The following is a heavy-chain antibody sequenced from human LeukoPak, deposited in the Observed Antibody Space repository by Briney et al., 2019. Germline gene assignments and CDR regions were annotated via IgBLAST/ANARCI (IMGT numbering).Heavy chain of an antibody. CDR1: GFAFNNYW. Sequence: GGSLRLSCAASGFAFNNYWMHWVRQTPGKGLVWVSRINGDGTITNYADSMKGRFTISRDNPKNMVYLQMNSLRAEDTAVYYCARIIDYWGQGTLVTVSS. CDR3: ARIIDY. J-gene: IGHJ4*02. CDR2: INGDGTIT. V-gene: IGHV3-74*01.